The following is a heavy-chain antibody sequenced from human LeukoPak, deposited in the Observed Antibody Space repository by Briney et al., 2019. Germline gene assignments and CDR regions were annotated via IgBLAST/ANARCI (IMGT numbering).Heavy chain of an antibody. CDR1: GFSFSRYS. Sequence: GGSLRLSCTASGFSFSRYSMSWVRQAPGKGLEWVSAISGSGGSTYYADSVKGRFTISRDNSKNTLYLQMNSLRAEDTAVYYCAKDHGDYEESDYWGQGTLVTVSS. CDR2: ISGSGGST. J-gene: IGHJ4*02. V-gene: IGHV3-23*01. D-gene: IGHD4-17*01. CDR3: AKDHGDYEESDY.